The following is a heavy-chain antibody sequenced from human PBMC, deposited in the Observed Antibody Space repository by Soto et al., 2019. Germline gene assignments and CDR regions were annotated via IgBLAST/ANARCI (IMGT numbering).Heavy chain of an antibody. Sequence: GGSLRLSCAASGFTFSSYAMHWVRQAPGKGLEWVAVISYDGSNKYYADSVKGRFTISRDNSKNTLYLQMNSLRAEDTAVYYCARDGVVVPAAVHLYFDYWGQGTLVTVSS. V-gene: IGHV3-30-3*01. J-gene: IGHJ4*02. CDR1: GFTFSSYA. D-gene: IGHD2-2*02. CDR3: ARDGVVVPAAVHLYFDY. CDR2: ISYDGSNK.